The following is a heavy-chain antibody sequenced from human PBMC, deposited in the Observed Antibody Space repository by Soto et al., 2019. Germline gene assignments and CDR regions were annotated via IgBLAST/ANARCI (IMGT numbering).Heavy chain of an antibody. J-gene: IGHJ4*02. CDR3: ARDNYYDSSGYCDY. CDR2: ISAYNGNT. D-gene: IGHD3-22*01. V-gene: IGHV1-18*01. Sequence: ASVKVSCKASGYTFTSYGISWVRQAPGQGLEWMGWISAYNGNTNYAQKLQGRVTMTTDTSTSTAYMELRSLRSDDTAVYYCARDNYYDSSGYCDYWGQGTLVTVPQ. CDR1: GYTFTSYG.